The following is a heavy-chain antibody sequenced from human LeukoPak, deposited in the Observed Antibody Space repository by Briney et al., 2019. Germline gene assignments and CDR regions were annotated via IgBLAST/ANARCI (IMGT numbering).Heavy chain of an antibody. V-gene: IGHV3-23*01. D-gene: IGHD4-17*01. CDR1: GFTFSSYA. J-gene: IGHJ4*02. Sequence: GGSLRLSCAASGFTFSSYAMSWVRQAPGKGLEWVSAISGSGGSTYYVDSVKGRFTISRDNYLQMNSLRAEDTAVYYCARAATVTTGFDYWGQGTLVTVSS. CDR2: ISGSGGST. CDR3: ARAATVTTGFDY.